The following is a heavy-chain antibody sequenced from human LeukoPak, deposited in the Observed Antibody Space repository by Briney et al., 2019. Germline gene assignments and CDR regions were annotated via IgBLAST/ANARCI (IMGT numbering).Heavy chain of an antibody. CDR3: AKGGSYAPLDY. CDR2: INAGGDDT. Sequence: GGSLRLSCAASGFTFSSYAMTWVRQTPGKGLEWVSAINAGGDDTIYPESVKGRFTISRDNSKNTLYLQMNSLRADDTAIYYCAKGGSYAPLDYWGQGTLVTVSS. V-gene: IGHV3-23*01. CDR1: GFTFSSYA. J-gene: IGHJ4*02. D-gene: IGHD1-26*01.